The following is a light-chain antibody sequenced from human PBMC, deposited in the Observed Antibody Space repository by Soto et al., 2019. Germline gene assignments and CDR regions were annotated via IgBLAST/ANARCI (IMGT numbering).Light chain of an antibody. Sequence: DIVMTQSPLSLSVTPGEAASISCRCSQSLLHRNGNSYLDWYLQRPGQSPQLLLSLASNRASGVPDRFSGSGSGTDFTLHISRVEAEDVGVYYCMQALQTSFTFGPGTKVDL. J-gene: IGKJ3*01. V-gene: IGKV2-28*01. CDR2: LAS. CDR1: QSLLHRNGNSY. CDR3: MQALQTSFT.